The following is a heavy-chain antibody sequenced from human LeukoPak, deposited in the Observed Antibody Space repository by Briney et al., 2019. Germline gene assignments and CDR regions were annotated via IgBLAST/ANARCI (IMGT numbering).Heavy chain of an antibody. CDR3: ARDRGSGSYYTSFDY. D-gene: IGHD3-10*01. J-gene: IGHJ4*02. Sequence: SETLSLTCTVSGGSISSSSYYWGWIRQPPGKGLEWIGSIYYSGSTYYNPSLKSRVTISVDTSKNQFSLKLSSVTAADTAVYYCARDRGSGSYYTSFDYWGQGTLVTVSS. CDR1: GGSISSSSYY. V-gene: IGHV4-39*07. CDR2: IYYSGST.